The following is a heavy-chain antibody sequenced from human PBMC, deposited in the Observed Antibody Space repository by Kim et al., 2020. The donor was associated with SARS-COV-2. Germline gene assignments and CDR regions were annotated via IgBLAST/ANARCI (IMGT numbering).Heavy chain of an antibody. CDR3: AKGLARGPIRITMVRGLLSDYYYGMDV. CDR1: GFTFSSYA. Sequence: GGSLRLSCAASGFTFSSYAMSWVRQAPGKGLEWVSAISGSGGSTYYADSVKGRFTISRDNSKNTLYLQMNSLRAEDTAVYYCAKGLARGPIRITMVRGLLSDYYYGMDVWGQGTTVTVSS. CDR2: ISGSGGST. D-gene: IGHD3-10*01. J-gene: IGHJ6*02. V-gene: IGHV3-23*01.